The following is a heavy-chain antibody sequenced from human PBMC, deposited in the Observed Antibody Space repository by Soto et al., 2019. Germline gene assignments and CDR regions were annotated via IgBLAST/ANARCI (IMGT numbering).Heavy chain of an antibody. D-gene: IGHD1-1*01. CDR1: GCSISSSRYY. CDR2: MYFSGST. Sequence: SETLSLTCTVSGCSISSSRYYLGWIRQPPGKGLEWIGNMYFSGSTYYNPSLKSRVTISADTSRNQFSLKVTSVTAADTAVYYCATSYTWNDVGWFDPWGPGNLVTV. V-gene: IGHV4-39*01. J-gene: IGHJ5*02. CDR3: ATSYTWNDVGWFDP.